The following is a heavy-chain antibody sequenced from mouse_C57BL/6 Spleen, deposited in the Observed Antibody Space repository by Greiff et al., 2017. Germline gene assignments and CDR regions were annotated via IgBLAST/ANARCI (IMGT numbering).Heavy chain of an antibody. CDR2: IDPSDSYT. V-gene: IGHV1-50*01. CDR1: GYTFTSYC. Sequence: QVQLQQPGAELVKPGASVKLSCTASGYTFTSYCMQWVKQRPGQGLEWIGEIDPSDSYTNYTQKFKGKATLTVDTSSSTAYMQLSSLTSADSAVYYCARQASLDVWGTGTTVTVSS. CDR3: ARQASLDV. J-gene: IGHJ1*03. D-gene: IGHD3-2*02.